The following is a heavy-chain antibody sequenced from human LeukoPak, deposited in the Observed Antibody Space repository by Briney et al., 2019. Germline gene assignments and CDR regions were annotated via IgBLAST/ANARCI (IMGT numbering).Heavy chain of an antibody. CDR2: IFHSGDV. J-gene: IGHJ4*02. Sequence: SETLSLTCIVSGYSIISDYFWGWVRQPPGKGPEWIGSIFHSGDVYYNLSLTSRVTLSVDPSNNRFSLKVTSVTAADTAIYYCARVVASTSIDFWGQGTLVTVSS. D-gene: IGHD2-15*01. V-gene: IGHV4-38-2*02. CDR3: ARVVASTSIDF. CDR1: GYSIISDYF.